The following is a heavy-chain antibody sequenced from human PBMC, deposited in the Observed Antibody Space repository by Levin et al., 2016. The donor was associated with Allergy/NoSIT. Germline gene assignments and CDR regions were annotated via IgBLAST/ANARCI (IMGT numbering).Heavy chain of an antibody. CDR3: ARRRGGFDY. V-gene: IGHV4-59*01. CDR2: IYYSGST. D-gene: IGHD3-10*01. Sequence: SETLSLTCTVSGGSISSYYWSWIRQPPGKGLEWIGYIYYSGSTNYNPSLKSRVTISVDTSKNQFSLKLSSVTAADTAVYYCARRRGGFDYWGQGTLVTVSS. CDR1: GGSISSYY. J-gene: IGHJ4*02.